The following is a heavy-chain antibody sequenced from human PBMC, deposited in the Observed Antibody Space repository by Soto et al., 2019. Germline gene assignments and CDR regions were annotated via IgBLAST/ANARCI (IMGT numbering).Heavy chain of an antibody. D-gene: IGHD3-16*02. CDR3: STDLSGQYDY. Sequence: EVKLVESGGGLVQSGGSLRLSCAASGFSFSNYWMHWVRQAPGKGLVWVSRTNEDGSRTDYADSVQGRFTISRDNANNALYLHMNSLRAEDTAIYYCSTDLSGQYDYWGQGVLVTVSS. CDR1: GFSFSNYW. CDR2: TNEDGSRT. V-gene: IGHV3-74*01. J-gene: IGHJ4*02.